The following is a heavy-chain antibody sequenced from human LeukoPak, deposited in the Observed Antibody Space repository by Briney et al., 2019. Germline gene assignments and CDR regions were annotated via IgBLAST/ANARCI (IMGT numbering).Heavy chain of an antibody. J-gene: IGHJ6*03. CDR1: GFTFSSYA. Sequence: GGSLRLSCAASGFTFSSYAMHWVRQAPGKGLEYVSAISSNGGSTYYANSVKGRFTISRDNSKNTLYLQMGSLRAEDTAVYYCARDRAGTTLIRHHDYYYMDVWGKGTTVTVSS. CDR2: ISSNGGST. D-gene: IGHD1-1*01. CDR3: ARDRAGTTLIRHHDYYYMDV. V-gene: IGHV3-64*01.